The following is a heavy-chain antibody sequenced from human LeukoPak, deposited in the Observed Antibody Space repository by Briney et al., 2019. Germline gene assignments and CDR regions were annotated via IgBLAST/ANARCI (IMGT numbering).Heavy chain of an antibody. CDR1: GFTFNTDS. Sequence: GGSLRLSCAASGFTFNTDSMNWARQAPGKGLEWVSSIDSSGGYMSYADSVKGRFIISRDNAKDSLYLQMNSLRVEDTAVYYCLRGDRRDYWGQGTLVTVSS. CDR2: IDSSGGYM. J-gene: IGHJ4*02. V-gene: IGHV3-21*06. CDR3: LRGDRRDY.